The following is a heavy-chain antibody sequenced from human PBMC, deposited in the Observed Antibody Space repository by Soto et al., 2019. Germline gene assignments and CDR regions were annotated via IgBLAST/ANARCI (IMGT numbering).Heavy chain of an antibody. Sequence: SETLSLTCTVSGGSISSYYWSWIRQPPGKGLEWIGYIYYSGSTNYNPSLKSRVTIPVDTSKNQFSLKLSSVTAADTAVYYCAREIRDSSGYLGPFDYWGQGTLVTVSS. CDR1: GGSISSYY. CDR2: IYYSGST. J-gene: IGHJ4*02. D-gene: IGHD3-22*01. V-gene: IGHV4-59*01. CDR3: AREIRDSSGYLGPFDY.